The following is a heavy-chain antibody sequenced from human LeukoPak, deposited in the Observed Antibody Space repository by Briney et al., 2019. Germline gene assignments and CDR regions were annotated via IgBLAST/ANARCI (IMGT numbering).Heavy chain of an antibody. D-gene: IGHD3-10*01. V-gene: IGHV4-59*08. Sequence: PSETLSLTCTVSGGSISSYYWSWIRQPPGKGLEWIGYIYYSGSTNYNPSLKSRVTISVDTSKNQFSLKLSSVTAADTAVYYCARPRNRGHWYFDLWGRGTLVTVSS. CDR1: GGSISSYY. J-gene: IGHJ2*01. CDR3: ARPRNRGHWYFDL. CDR2: IYYSGST.